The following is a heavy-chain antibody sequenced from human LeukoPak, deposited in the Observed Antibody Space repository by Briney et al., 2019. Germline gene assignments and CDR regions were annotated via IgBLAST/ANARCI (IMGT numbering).Heavy chain of an antibody. CDR3: VKGFYDILTAYWGGGDY. D-gene: IGHD3-9*01. CDR2: IKSKTDGGTT. CDR1: GITFSNAW. J-gene: IGHJ4*02. Sequence: PGGSLRLSCAVSGITFSNAWMNWVRQTPGKGLEWVGRIKSKTDGGTTDYAAPVKGRFTISRDNSKNTLYLQMSSLRADDTAVYYCVKGFYDILTAYWGGGDYWGQGTLVTVSS. V-gene: IGHV3-15*05.